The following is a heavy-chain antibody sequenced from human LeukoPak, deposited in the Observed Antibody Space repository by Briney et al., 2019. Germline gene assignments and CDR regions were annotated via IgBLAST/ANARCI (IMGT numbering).Heavy chain of an antibody. D-gene: IGHD3-3*01. V-gene: IGHV3-21*01. Sequence: GGSLRLPCAASGFTFSRYTMNWVRQVPGKGLEWVSGISGTSSYRYYAESVKGRFSISRDDATNSVYLQMNSLRVEDTAVYYCARDASPYDSINWFDPWGQGTLVTVSS. CDR3: ARDASPYDSINWFDP. CDR1: GFTFSRYT. J-gene: IGHJ5*02. CDR2: ISGTSSYR.